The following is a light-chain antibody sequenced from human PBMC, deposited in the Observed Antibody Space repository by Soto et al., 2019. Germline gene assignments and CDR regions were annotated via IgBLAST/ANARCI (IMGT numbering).Light chain of an antibody. CDR2: EVS. CDR3: SSYTSTNTWV. V-gene: IGLV2-14*01. J-gene: IGLJ3*02. CDR1: SSDIGAYKY. Sequence: QSVLTQPASVSGSPGQSITISCTGTSSDIGAYKYVSWYHQHPGKAPKLMIYEVSNRPSGVSNRFSGSKSGSTASLTISGLQAEDEGDYYCSSYTSTNTWVFGGGTKLTVL.